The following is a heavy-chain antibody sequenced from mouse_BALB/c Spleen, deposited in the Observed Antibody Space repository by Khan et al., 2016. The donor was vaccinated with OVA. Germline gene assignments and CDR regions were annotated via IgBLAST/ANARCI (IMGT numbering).Heavy chain of an antibody. V-gene: IGHV1-7*01. CDR3: ARNGLYGFFAY. D-gene: IGHD2-2*01. J-gene: IGHJ3*01. CDR1: GYAFISYW. CDR2: IDPSTGYT. Sequence: QVRLQQSGAELAQPGASVKMSCKTSGYAFISYWMHWVKQRPGQGLEWIGYIDPSTGYTEYNQRFKDKTTLTTDRSSSTTYMQLSRLTSEDSAVYYCARNGLYGFFAYWGQGTLVTVSA.